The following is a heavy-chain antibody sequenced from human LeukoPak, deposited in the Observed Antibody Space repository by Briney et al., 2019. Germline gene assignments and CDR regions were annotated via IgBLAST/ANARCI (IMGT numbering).Heavy chain of an antibody. CDR2: IHHSGST. V-gene: IGHV4-31*03. Sequence: SETLSLTCTVSGGSISSGGYYWSWIRQHPGKGLEWIGYIHHSGSTYYSPSPKSRLTISLDTSKNQFSLKLNSVTAADTAVYYCANYGSGSYRFDPWGQGTLVTVSS. CDR1: GGSISSGGYY. J-gene: IGHJ5*02. CDR3: ANYGSGSYRFDP. D-gene: IGHD3-10*01.